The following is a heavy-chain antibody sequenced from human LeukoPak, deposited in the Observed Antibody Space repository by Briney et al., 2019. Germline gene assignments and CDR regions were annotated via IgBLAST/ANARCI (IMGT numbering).Heavy chain of an antibody. CDR2: IGNTET. J-gene: IGHJ4*02. CDR1: GFPFETNA. D-gene: IGHD3-10*01. Sequence: GGSLRLSCATSGFPFETNAMSWVRQAPGRGLEWVATIGNTETFYADSVTGRFTISRDNSKNTVNLQMNRLRVEDTAIYYCAKDWIQFNRVFNCFDSWGQGTLVTVSS. V-gene: IGHV3-23*01. CDR3: AKDWIQFNRVFNCFDS.